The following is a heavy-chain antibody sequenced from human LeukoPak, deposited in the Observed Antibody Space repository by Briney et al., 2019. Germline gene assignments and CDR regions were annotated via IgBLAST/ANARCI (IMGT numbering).Heavy chain of an antibody. CDR1: GGTFSSYD. CDR3: ARGPGTSSSWYVDYYYYMDV. D-gene: IGHD6-13*01. V-gene: IGHV1-69*05. CDR2: IIPIFGTA. J-gene: IGHJ6*03. Sequence: ASVKVSCKASGGTFSSYDISWVRQAPGQGLEWMGGIIPIFGTANYAQEFQGRVTITRNTSISTAYMELSSLRSEDTAVYYCARGPGTSSSWYVDYYYYMDVWGKGTTVTVS.